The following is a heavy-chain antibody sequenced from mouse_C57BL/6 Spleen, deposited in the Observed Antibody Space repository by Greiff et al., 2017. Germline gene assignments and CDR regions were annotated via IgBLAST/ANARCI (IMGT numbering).Heavy chain of an antibody. CDR3: TGGRALFAY. J-gene: IGHJ3*01. CDR1: GFNIKDYY. Sequence: DVKLQESGAELVRPGASVKLSCTASGFNIKDYYMHWVKQRPEQGLEWIGRIDPEDGDTEYAPKFQGKATMTADTSSNTAYLQLSSLTSEDTAVYYCTGGRALFAYWGQGTLVTVSA. V-gene: IGHV14-1*01. CDR2: IDPEDGDT. D-gene: IGHD1-1*01.